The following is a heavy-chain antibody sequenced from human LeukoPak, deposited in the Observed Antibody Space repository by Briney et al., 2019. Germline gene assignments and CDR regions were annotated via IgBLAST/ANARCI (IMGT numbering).Heavy chain of an antibody. Sequence: GGSLRLSCAASQFIFSNYWMSWVRQAPGKGLEWVGRIKSKTAGGITDYAAPVKGRFTISRDDSENTLYLKMNSVKTEDIGVYYCTTGGSGTGPLDYWGQGTLVTVSS. J-gene: IGHJ4*02. CDR2: IKSKTAGGIT. D-gene: IGHD6-13*01. CDR1: QFIFSNYW. CDR3: TTGGSGTGPLDY. V-gene: IGHV3-15*05.